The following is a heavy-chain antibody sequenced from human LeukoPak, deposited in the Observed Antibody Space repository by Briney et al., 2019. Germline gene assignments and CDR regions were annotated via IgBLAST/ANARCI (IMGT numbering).Heavy chain of an antibody. V-gene: IGHV3-49*04. CDR2: IRRKDNGGTT. Sequence: GSLRLSCTASGFTFSDYDMSWARQAPGKGLVGVGFIRRKDNGGTTEYAASVRGRFTISREDSKSIASLQMNSLTTEDTAIYYCSRGAHFDYWRQGTLITVSS. CDR1: GFTFSDYD. J-gene: IGHJ4*02. CDR3: SRGAHFDY.